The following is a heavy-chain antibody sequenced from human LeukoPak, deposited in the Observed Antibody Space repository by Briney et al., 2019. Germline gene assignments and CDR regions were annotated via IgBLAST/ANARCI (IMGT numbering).Heavy chain of an antibody. Sequence: GGSLRLSCAASGFTVSSNYMSWVRQAPGKGLEWVSVIYSGGITYYADSVRGRFTISRDNSKNTLDLQMNSLRAEDTAVYYCARGYSTGWYYFDNWGQGTLVTVSS. CDR1: GFTVSSNY. D-gene: IGHD6-19*01. J-gene: IGHJ4*02. CDR3: ARGYSTGWYYFDN. V-gene: IGHV3-53*01. CDR2: IYSGGIT.